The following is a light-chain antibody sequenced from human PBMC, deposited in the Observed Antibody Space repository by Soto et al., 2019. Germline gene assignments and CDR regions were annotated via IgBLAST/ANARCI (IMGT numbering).Light chain of an antibody. Sequence: QSALTQPASVSGSPGQSITISCTGSNSDIGAYNYVSWYQQHPGKAPKFIMYEVSNRPSGVSNRFSGSKSGNTASLTISGLQAEDEADYYCASHGNNRVFVEGTKLTVL. CDR3: ASHGNNRV. CDR2: EVS. J-gene: IGLJ2*01. CDR1: NSDIGAYNY. V-gene: IGLV2-14*01.